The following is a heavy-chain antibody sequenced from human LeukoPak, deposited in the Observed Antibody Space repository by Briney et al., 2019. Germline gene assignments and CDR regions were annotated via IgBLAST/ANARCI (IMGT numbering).Heavy chain of an antibody. Sequence: PGGSLRLSCAASGFTFDDYAMHWVRQAPGKGLEWVSGISWNSGSIGYADSVKGRFTISRDNAKNSLYLQMNSLRAEDMALYYCAKGICSSTSCYVLDYWGQGTPVTVSS. D-gene: IGHD2-2*01. V-gene: IGHV3-9*03. CDR2: ISWNSGSI. CDR3: AKGICSSTSCYVLDY. J-gene: IGHJ4*02. CDR1: GFTFDDYA.